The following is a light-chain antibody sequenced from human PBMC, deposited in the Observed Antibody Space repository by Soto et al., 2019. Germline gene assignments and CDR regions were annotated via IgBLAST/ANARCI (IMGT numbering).Light chain of an antibody. V-gene: IGKV1-5*03. CDR1: QSISSW. J-gene: IGKJ1*01. Sequence: DIQMTESPSTLCASVGDRVTITCRASQSISSWLAWYQQKPGKAPKLLIYKASSLESGDPSRFSGSGSGTEFTLTISSLQPDDFAADYCQQYNSYPWTFGQGTKVEIK. CDR3: QQYNSYPWT. CDR2: KAS.